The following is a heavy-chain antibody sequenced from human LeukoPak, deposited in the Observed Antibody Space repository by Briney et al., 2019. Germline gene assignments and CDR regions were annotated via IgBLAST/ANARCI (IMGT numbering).Heavy chain of an antibody. CDR2: ISGSGGST. D-gene: IGHD3-10*01. CDR1: GFTFSSYA. CDR3: AKDFKGYYGSGSYPH. J-gene: IGHJ4*02. Sequence: GGSLRLSCAASGFTFSSYAMSWVRQAPGKGLEWVSAISGSGGSTFYTDSVKGRFTISRDNSKNTLYLQMNSLRAEDTAVYYCAKDFKGYYGSGSYPHWGQGTLVTVSS. V-gene: IGHV3-23*01.